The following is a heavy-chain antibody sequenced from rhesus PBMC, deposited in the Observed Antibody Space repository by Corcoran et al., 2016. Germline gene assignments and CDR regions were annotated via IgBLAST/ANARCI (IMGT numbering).Heavy chain of an antibody. J-gene: IGHJ2*01. CDR3: ARRGSGFYWYFDL. CDR1: GGSISYSYY. D-gene: IGHD6-31*01. Sequence: QVQLQESGPGLVKPSETLSLTCAVSGGSISYSYYWNWIRQPPGQGLEWIGNIYGSSGSTDYNPSTKSRVTLSKDTSKNQFSLKLSSVTAADTAVYYCARRGSGFYWYFDLWGPGTPITISS. V-gene: IGHV4S7*01. CDR2: IYGSSGST.